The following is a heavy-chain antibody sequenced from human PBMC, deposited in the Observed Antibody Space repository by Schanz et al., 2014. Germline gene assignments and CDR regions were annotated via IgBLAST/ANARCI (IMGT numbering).Heavy chain of an antibody. CDR1: GYTFTSDS. CDR3: ARDFSAYVGNYFDY. CDR2: MNPDSGNT. V-gene: IGHV1-8*02. Sequence: QVQLVQSGAEVKKPGASVKVSCKASGYTFTSDSMHWVRQAPGQGLEWMGWMNPDSGNTGYAQKFQGRVTMTRNTSISTAYMELSSLRFDDTAVYYCARDFSAYVGNYFDYWGQGTLVTVSS. J-gene: IGHJ4*02. D-gene: IGHD5-12*01.